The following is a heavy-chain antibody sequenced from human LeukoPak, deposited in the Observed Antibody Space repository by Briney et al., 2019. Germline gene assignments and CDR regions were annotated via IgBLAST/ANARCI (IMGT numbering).Heavy chain of an antibody. V-gene: IGHV4-59*01. CDR2: IYYSGST. CDR1: GGSISSYY. D-gene: IGHD3-22*01. CDR3: ARGGGSGYHY. Sequence: KTSETLSLTCTVSGGSISSYYWSWIRQPPGKGLEWIGYIYYSGSTNYNPSLKSRVTISVDTSKNQYSLKLSSVTAADTAVYYCARGGGSGYHYWGQGTLVTVSS. J-gene: IGHJ4*02.